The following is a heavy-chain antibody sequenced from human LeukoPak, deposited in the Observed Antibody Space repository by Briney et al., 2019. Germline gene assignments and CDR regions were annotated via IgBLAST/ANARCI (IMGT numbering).Heavy chain of an antibody. Sequence: SETLSLTCTVSGGSISSSTYYWGWIRQPPGKGLEWIGIISYSGSTHYNPSLKSRVTISVDTSKNQFSLNLRSVTAADTAVYYCARVPYTSGWFGALDIWGQGTMVTVSS. CDR2: ISYSGST. D-gene: IGHD6-19*01. CDR3: ARVPYTSGWFGALDI. V-gene: IGHV4-39*01. J-gene: IGHJ3*02. CDR1: GGSISSSTYY.